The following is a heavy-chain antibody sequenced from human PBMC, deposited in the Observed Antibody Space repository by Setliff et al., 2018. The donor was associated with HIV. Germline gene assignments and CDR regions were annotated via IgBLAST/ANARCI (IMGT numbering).Heavy chain of an antibody. V-gene: IGHV4-31*03. CDR3: ARAPFRGGSFGWFDP. D-gene: IGHD2-15*01. Sequence: SQTLSLTCTVSGDSISSGGFYCNWFRQYPEKGLEWIGWIHYSGRTNFNPSLRSRATISFDTSKNQFSLNLTSVTAADTAVYYCARAPFRGGSFGWFDPWGQGTLVTVSS. CDR1: GDSISSGGFY. CDR2: IHYSGRT. J-gene: IGHJ5*02.